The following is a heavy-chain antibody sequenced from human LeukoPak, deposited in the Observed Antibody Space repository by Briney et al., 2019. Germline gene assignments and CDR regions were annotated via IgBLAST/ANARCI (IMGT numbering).Heavy chain of an antibody. V-gene: IGHV4-59*08. Sequence: SETLSLTCAVYGVSFSGYYWSWIRQPPGKGLGWIGYIYYNGNTDSNPSLRSRVSISVDTSKNQFSLKLSSVTAADRAVYYCARHRVRRLNTGGYYYDVDVWGQGTTVTVSS. CDR3: ARHRVRRLNTGGYYYDVDV. J-gene: IGHJ6*02. CDR1: GVSFSGYY. D-gene: IGHD4-11*01. CDR2: IYYNGNT.